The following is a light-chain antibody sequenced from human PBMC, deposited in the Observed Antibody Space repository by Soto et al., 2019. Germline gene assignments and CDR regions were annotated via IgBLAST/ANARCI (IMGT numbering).Light chain of an antibody. Sequence: DIQMTQSPSTLSASVGDRVTITCRASQSISSWLAWYQQKSGKAPKLLIYKASSLESGVPSRFSGSGSGTEFTLIISSLQADDFATYYCQHYKTYPWTFGQGTKVEIK. CDR1: QSISSW. J-gene: IGKJ1*01. CDR3: QHYKTYPWT. CDR2: KAS. V-gene: IGKV1-5*03.